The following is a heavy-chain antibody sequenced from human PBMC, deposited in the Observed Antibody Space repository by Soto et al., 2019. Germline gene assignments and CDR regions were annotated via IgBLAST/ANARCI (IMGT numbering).Heavy chain of an antibody. J-gene: IGHJ4*01. CDR3: VRGRDTDDSSFWFY. CDR1: DGSLSSGGYY. D-gene: IGHD6-13*01. V-gene: IGHV4-31*03. CDR2: IHGGGST. Sequence: SETLSLTCSVSDGSLSSGGYYWSWIRQPPGKGLEWIGFIHGGGSTLYSPSLKSRLTISIETSERQFSLKLSSVTAADTAVYYCVRGRDTDDSSFWFYWGQGTPVTVSS.